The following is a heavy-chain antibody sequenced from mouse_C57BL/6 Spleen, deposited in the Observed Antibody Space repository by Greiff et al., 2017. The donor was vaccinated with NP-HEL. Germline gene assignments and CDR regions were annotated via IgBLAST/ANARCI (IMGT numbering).Heavy chain of an antibody. Sequence: QVHVKQSGAELAKPGASVKLSCKASGYTFTSYWMHWVKQRPGQGLEWIGYINPSSGYTKYNQKFKDKATLTADKSSSTAYMQLSSLTYGDSAVYYCARRNYFDYWGQGTTLTVSS. V-gene: IGHV1-7*01. CDR3: ARRNYFDY. CDR1: GYTFTSYW. CDR2: INPSSGYT. J-gene: IGHJ2*01.